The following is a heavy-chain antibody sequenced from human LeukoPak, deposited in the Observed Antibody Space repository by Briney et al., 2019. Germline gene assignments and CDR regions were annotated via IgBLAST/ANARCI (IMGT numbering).Heavy chain of an antibody. CDR3: AKDRCSNGIGCYYYYMDV. D-gene: IGHD2-8*01. J-gene: IGHJ6*03. CDR2: ISYDGSNK. Sequence: GGSLRLSCAASGFTFSSYAMHWVRQAPGKGLEWVAVISYDGSNKYYADSVKGRFTISRDNSKNTLYLQMNSLRAEDTAVYYCAKDRCSNGIGCYYYYMDVWGKGTTVTVSS. V-gene: IGHV3-30*04. CDR1: GFTFSSYA.